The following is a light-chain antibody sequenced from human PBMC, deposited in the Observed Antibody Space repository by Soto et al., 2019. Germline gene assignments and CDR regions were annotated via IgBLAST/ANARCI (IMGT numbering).Light chain of an antibody. Sequence: AIQMTQSPSSLSASVGDRVTITCRASQGIKKDLGWYQQKPGKAPKLLMYASSTLQSGVASRFTGSGYGTDFTLTISSLQPEDFATYFCRQDYTYPLTFGGGTKVELK. J-gene: IGKJ4*01. CDR1: QGIKKD. CDR3: RQDYTYPLT. V-gene: IGKV1-6*01. CDR2: ASS.